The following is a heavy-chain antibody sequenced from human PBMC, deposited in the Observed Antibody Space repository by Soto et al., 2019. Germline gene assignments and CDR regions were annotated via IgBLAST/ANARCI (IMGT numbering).Heavy chain of an antibody. J-gene: IGHJ4*02. CDR2: INAGNGDT. CDR1: GYTFSTHA. V-gene: IGHV1-3*01. CDR3: ARDEGGWNSIEGGFVKFILDY. D-gene: IGHD1-7*01. Sequence: QVQLVQSGAEVKKPGASVKVSCKTSGYTFSTHAIHWVRQAPGQGLEWMGWINAGNGDTKYSEKFQDRVAITRDAYASAANMEVRSLRSEDTAIYYCARDEGGWNSIEGGFVKFILDYWGQGSVVTVSS.